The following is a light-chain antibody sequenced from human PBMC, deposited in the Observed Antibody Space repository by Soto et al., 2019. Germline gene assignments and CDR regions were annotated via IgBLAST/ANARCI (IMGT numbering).Light chain of an antibody. CDR3: CSYAGSFGV. Sequence: QSVLTQPRSVSGSPGQSVTISCTGTSSDVGGYNYVSWYQQHPGKAPKLMIYDVSKRPSGVPDRFSGSKSGNTASLTISGLQAEDEAEYYCCSYAGSFGVFRTRTKVTV. CDR2: DVS. V-gene: IGLV2-11*01. CDR1: SSDVGGYNY. J-gene: IGLJ1*01.